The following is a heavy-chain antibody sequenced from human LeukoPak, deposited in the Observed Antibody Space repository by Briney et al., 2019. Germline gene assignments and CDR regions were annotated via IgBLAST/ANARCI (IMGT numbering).Heavy chain of an antibody. J-gene: IGHJ4*02. D-gene: IGHD4-17*01. CDR2: IRYDGNNK. CDR1: GFIFSSYG. Sequence: GGSLRLSCAASGFIFSSYGMHWVRQAPGKGLEWVTFIRYDGNNKFYADSVKGRFTISRDNSKNTLYLQMNSLRVEDTAVYYCAKDLREGGYGDTLGYWGQGTLVTVSS. V-gene: IGHV3-30*02. CDR3: AKDLREGGYGDTLGY.